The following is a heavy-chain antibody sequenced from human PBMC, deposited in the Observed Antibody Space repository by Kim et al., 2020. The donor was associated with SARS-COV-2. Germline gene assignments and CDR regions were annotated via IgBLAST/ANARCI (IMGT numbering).Heavy chain of an antibody. CDR1: GDSVSRNGVA. CDR3: GRSVGGSGFSY. V-gene: IGHV6-1*01. Sequence: SQTLSLTGAISGDSVSRNGVAWTWIRQSPSRGLEWLGRTYYNSKWNNDYATSVKSRVIISPDTSKNQFSLHLESVTPEDTAVYYCGRSVGGSGFSYWGQGTLVTVSS. CDR2: TYYNSKWNN. D-gene: IGHD1-26*01. J-gene: IGHJ4*02.